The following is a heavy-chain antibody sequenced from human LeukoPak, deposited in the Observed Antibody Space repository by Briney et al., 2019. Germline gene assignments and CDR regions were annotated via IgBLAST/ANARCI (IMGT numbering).Heavy chain of an antibody. CDR1: GGSISSYY. CDR2: IYYSGST. J-gene: IGHJ3*02. V-gene: IGHV4-59*08. CDR3: ARHGNGAFDI. D-gene: IGHD1-1*01. Sequence: PSETLSLTCTVSGGSISSYYWSWIRQPPGKGLEWIGFIYYSGSTNYSPSLKSRVIISVDTSKNQFSLKLTSVTAADTAVYYCARHGNGAFDIWGQGTMVTVSS.